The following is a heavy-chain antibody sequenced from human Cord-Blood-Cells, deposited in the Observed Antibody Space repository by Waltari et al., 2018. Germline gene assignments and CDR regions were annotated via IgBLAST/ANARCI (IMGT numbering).Heavy chain of an antibody. Sequence: EVHLVESGGGLVQPGGPLSLSCAASGFPFSTHTMNWVRQAPGKGMEWVSYISSSSSTIYYADSVKGRFTISRDNAKNSLYLQMNSLRAEDTAVYYCARDRGGGSVDYWGQGTLVTVSS. V-gene: IGHV3-48*01. J-gene: IGHJ4*02. CDR3: ARDRGGGSVDY. CDR1: GFPFSTHT. D-gene: IGHD5-12*01. CDR2: ISSSSSTI.